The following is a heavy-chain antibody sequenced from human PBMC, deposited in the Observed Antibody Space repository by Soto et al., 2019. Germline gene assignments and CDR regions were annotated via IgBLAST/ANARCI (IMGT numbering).Heavy chain of an antibody. CDR2: IYYSGST. Sequence: SETLALTCTVSGGSIISYYWSWIRQPPGKGLEWIGYIYYSGSTNYNPSLKSRVTISVDTSKNQFSLKLSSVTAADTAVYYCARRDYYDSSGYNNWFDPWGQGTLVTVSS. J-gene: IGHJ5*02. D-gene: IGHD3-22*01. CDR3: ARRDYYDSSGYNNWFDP. CDR1: GGSIISYY. V-gene: IGHV4-59*12.